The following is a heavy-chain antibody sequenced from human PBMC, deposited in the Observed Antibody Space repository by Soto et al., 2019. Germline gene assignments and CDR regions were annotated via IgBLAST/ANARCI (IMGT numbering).Heavy chain of an antibody. V-gene: IGHV4-31*03. CDR1: GGSVSSGDYY. CDR3: ARVWGGAFDI. D-gene: IGHD3-10*01. J-gene: IGHJ3*02. CDR2: IYYSGST. Sequence: SETLSLTCSVSGGSVSSGDYYWSWIRQHPGKGLEWIGYIYYSGSTYYNPSLKSRVTISVDTSKNQFSLKLGSVTAADTAVYYCARVWGGAFDIWGQGTMVTVSS.